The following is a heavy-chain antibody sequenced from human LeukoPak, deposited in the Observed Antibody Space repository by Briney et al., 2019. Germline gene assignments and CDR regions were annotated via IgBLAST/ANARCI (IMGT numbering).Heavy chain of an antibody. CDR1: GGSFSGYY. CDR3: AREGGYLGSSGHYSGDLVDY. V-gene: IGHV4-34*01. D-gene: IGHD3-22*01. Sequence: SETLSLTCAVYGGSFSGYYWSWIRQPPGKGLEWIGEINHSGSTNYNPSLKSRVTISVDTSKNRFSLKLSSVTAADTAVYYCAREGGYLGSSGHYSGDLVDYWGQGTLVTVSS. J-gene: IGHJ4*02. CDR2: INHSGST.